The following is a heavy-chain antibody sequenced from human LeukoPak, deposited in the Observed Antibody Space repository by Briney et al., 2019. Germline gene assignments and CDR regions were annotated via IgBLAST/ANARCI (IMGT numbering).Heavy chain of an antibody. V-gene: IGHV3-48*01. CDR3: ARDYKYAFDN. CDR2: IGIDSGNT. Sequence: GGSLRLSCSASGFTFSDYGMNWVRQAPGKGLEWISYIGIDSGNTNYADSVKGRFTISGDKAKNSLYLQMNSLRVEDTAVYYCARDYKYAFDNWGQGTLVTVSS. CDR1: GFTFSDYG. D-gene: IGHD5-24*01. J-gene: IGHJ4*02.